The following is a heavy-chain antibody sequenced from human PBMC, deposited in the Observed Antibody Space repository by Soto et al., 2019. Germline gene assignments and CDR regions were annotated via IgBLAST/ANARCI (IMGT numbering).Heavy chain of an antibody. Sequence: EVQLVESGGGLIQPGGSLRLSCAASGFTVSSNYMSWVRQAPGKGLEWVSVIYSGGSTYYADSVKGRFTISRDNSKNTLYLQMNSLRAEDTAVYYCARDPGSWSLGAFDIWGQGTMVTVSS. J-gene: IGHJ3*02. CDR2: IYSGGST. CDR3: ARDPGSWSLGAFDI. CDR1: GFTVSSNY. V-gene: IGHV3-53*01. D-gene: IGHD6-13*01.